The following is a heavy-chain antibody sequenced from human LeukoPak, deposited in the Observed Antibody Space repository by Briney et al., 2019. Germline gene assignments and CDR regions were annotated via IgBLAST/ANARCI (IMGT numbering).Heavy chain of an antibody. V-gene: IGHV1-18*01. CDR2: ISAYNGNT. CDR1: GGTFSSYA. Sequence: ASVKVSCKASGGTFSSYAISWVRQAPGQGLEWMGGISAYNGNTNYAQKLQGRVTMTTDTSTSTAYMELRSLRSDDTAVYYCAAAEYSYGPSHFDYWGQGTLVTVSS. D-gene: IGHD5-18*01. CDR3: AAAEYSYGPSHFDY. J-gene: IGHJ4*02.